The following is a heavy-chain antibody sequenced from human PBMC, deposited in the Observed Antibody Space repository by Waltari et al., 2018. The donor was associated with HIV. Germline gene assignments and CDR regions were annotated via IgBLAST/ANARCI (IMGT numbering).Heavy chain of an antibody. CDR1: GSSIRSGAYY. CDR2: LSYGGSS. V-gene: IGHV4-39*07. CDR3: ARAGVETAILFDT. J-gene: IGHJ5*02. Sequence: HLQLRESGPGLVRPSETLSLTCTVSGSSIRSGAYYWAWIRQPPGKGLEWIASLSYGGSSYYKASLRSRVTTSVLTSRNQFSLNLTSVTAADSAVYYCARAGVETAILFDTWGQGSLVTVSS. D-gene: IGHD2-21*02.